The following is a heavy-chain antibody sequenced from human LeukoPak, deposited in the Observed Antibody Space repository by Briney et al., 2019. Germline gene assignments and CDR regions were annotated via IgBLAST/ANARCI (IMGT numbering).Heavy chain of an antibody. Sequence: PSETLSLTCTVSGGSISSSSYYWGWIRQPPGKGLEWIGSIYYSGSTYYNPSLKSRVTISVDTSKNQFSLKLSSVTAADTAVYYCARTVWGRYYYDSSGTYYFDYWGQGTLVTVSS. D-gene: IGHD3-22*01. V-gene: IGHV4-39*01. CDR3: ARTVWGRYYYDSSGTYYFDY. CDR1: GGSISSSSYY. J-gene: IGHJ4*02. CDR2: IYYSGST.